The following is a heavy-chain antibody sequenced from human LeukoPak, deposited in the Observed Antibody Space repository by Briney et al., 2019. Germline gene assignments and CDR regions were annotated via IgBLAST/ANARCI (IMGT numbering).Heavy chain of an antibody. CDR2: ISAYNGNT. CDR3: ARSLSYSSSTRCYTPTGY. D-gene: IGHD2-2*02. J-gene: IGHJ4*02. CDR1: GYTFTSYG. V-gene: IGHV1-18*01. Sequence: GASVKVSCKASGYTFTSYGISWVRQAPGQGLEWMGWISAYNGNTNYAQKLQGRVTMTTDTSTSTAYMELRSLRSDDTAVYYCARSLSYSSSTRCYTPTGYWGQRTLVTVSS.